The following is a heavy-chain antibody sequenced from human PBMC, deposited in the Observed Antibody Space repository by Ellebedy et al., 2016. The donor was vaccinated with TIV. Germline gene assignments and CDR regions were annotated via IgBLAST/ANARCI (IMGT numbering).Heavy chain of an antibody. CDR3: ARDAHVDSSI. CDR2: ISTSGSTI. D-gene: IGHD5-12*01. Sequence: GESLKISXAASGFTFTDYYMSWIRQAPGKGLEWVSYISTSGSTIHYADSVKGRFTISRDNAKNSLYLQMNSLRAEDTAVYYCARDAHVDSSIWGQGTTVTVSS. CDR1: GFTFTDYY. J-gene: IGHJ6*02. V-gene: IGHV3-11*01.